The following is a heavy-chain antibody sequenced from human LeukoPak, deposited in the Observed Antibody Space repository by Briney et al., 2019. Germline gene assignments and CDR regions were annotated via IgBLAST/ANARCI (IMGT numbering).Heavy chain of an antibody. V-gene: IGHV3-30*02. Sequence: PGGSLRLSCAASGFTFSSYGMHWVRQAPGKGLEWVAFIRYDGGNKYYADSVKGRFTISRDNSKNTLYLQMNSLRAEDTAVYYCAKSSGWYDYWGQGTLVTVSS. J-gene: IGHJ4*02. CDR2: IRYDGGNK. D-gene: IGHD6-19*01. CDR1: GFTFSSYG. CDR3: AKSSGWYDY.